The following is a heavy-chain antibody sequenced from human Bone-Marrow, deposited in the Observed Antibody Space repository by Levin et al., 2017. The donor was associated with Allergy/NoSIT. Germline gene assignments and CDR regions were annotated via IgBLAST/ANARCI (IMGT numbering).Heavy chain of an antibody. D-gene: IGHD2-15*01. CDR3: ARNDEAAFPPDIDY. CDR2: ISNTGNT. CDR1: GASINSLH. J-gene: IGHJ4*02. Sequence: SETLSLTCTVSGASINSLHWSWMQQPPGKGLEWIGYISNTGNTNYNPSLKSRVTMSLDTSTNEVSLRLTSVTAADTAVYYCARNDEAAFPPDIDYWGRGTLVTVSS. V-gene: IGHV4-59*01.